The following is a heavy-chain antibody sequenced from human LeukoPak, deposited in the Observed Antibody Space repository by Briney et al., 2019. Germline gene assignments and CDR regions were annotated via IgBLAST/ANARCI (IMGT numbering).Heavy chain of an antibody. D-gene: IGHD3-3*01. CDR1: GYTFTGYY. CDR2: INPNSGGT. Sequence: ASVKVSCKASGYTFTGYYMHWVRQAPGQGLEWMGWINPNSGGTNYAQKFQGRVTMTRDTFISPAYMELSRLRSDDTAVYYCASSSAGYDFWSGYYTLNYWGQGPLVTVSS. CDR3: ASSSAGYDFWSGYYTLNY. J-gene: IGHJ4*02. V-gene: IGHV1-2*02.